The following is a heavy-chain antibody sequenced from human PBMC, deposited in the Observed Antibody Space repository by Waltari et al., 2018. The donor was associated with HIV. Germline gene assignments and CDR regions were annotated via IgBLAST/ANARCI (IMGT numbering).Heavy chain of an antibody. CDR2: IKWNGGST. D-gene: IGHD6-13*01. Sequence: EVQLVESGGGVVRPGGYLTLSRQASALSFGSLGLLWLRQATGKGVGWVLGIKWNGGSTGCADSVKGRFTISRDNAKNSLYLQMNSLRAEDTALYHCARDEMQQHSFDPWGQGTLVTVSS. J-gene: IGHJ5*02. CDR3: ARDEMQQHSFDP. CDR1: ALSFGSLG. V-gene: IGHV3-20*01.